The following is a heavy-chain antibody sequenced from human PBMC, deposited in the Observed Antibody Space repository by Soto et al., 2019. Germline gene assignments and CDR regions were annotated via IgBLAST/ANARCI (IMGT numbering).Heavy chain of an antibody. CDR2: ISHDGNNK. V-gene: IGHV3-30-3*01. D-gene: IGHD2-8*01. CDR1: GFTFNRHP. Sequence: GGSLRLSCAASGFTFNRHPLHWVRQAPGKGLEWVAVISHDGNNKYYADSVKGRFTISRDNSMNMLYLQMHGLRTEDTAIFYCARALGHIYATLHRSFDHWGQGALVTVSS. J-gene: IGHJ4*02. CDR3: ARALGHIYATLHRSFDH.